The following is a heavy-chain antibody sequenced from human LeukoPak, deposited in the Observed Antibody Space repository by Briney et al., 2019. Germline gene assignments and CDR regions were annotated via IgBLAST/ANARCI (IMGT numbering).Heavy chain of an antibody. Sequence: GSLRLSCAASGFTFSSYAMSWVRQAPGKGLEWVSAISGSGGSTYYAGSVKGRFTISRDNSKNTLYLQMGSLRAEDMAVYYCARDPSLWFGEIDYWGQGTLVTVSS. CDR1: GFTFSSYA. D-gene: IGHD3-10*01. CDR3: ARDPSLWFGEIDY. CDR2: ISGSGGST. V-gene: IGHV3-23*01. J-gene: IGHJ4*02.